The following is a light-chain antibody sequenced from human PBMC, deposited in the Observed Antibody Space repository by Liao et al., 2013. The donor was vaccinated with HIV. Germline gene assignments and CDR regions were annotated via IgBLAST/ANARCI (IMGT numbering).Light chain of an antibody. CDR3: QAWDSSTVV. CDR1: ELGHKY. Sequence: SYELTQPPSVSVSPGQTATVTCSGDELGHKYVSWYQQRPGLSPVLVIYQDSKRPSGIPERFSGSNSGNTATLTISGTQAMDEADYYCQAWDSSTVVFGGGTKLTVL. CDR2: QDS. J-gene: IGLJ2*01. V-gene: IGLV3-1*01.